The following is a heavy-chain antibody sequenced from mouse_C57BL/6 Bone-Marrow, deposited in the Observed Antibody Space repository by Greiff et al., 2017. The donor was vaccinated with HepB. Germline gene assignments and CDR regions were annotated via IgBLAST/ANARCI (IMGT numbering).Heavy chain of an antibody. CDR2: IDPSDSYT. CDR3: AREGVVAKKMDY. V-gene: IGHV1-69*01. D-gene: IGHD1-1*01. CDR1: GYTFTSYW. Sequence: QVQLQQPGAELVMPGASVKLSCKASGYTFTSYWMHWVKQRPGQGLEWIGEIDPSDSYTNYNQKFKGKSTLTVDKSSSTAYMQLSSLTSEDSAVYCCAREGVVAKKMDYWGQGTSVTVSS. J-gene: IGHJ4*01.